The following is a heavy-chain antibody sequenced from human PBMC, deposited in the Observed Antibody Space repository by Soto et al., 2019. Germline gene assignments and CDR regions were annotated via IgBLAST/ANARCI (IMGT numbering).Heavy chain of an antibody. CDR1: GGSISSDDYY. D-gene: IGHD3-10*01. V-gene: IGHV4-30-4*01. Sequence: PSETLSLTCAVSGGSISSDDYYWGWIRQAPGTGLEWIGYIYYGGNTYYNPSLKSRVIMSVDTSKNQFSMKLTSVTAADTAVYFCAREGSMFRGVSDVWGQGSTGTVSS. J-gene: IGHJ6*02. CDR3: AREGSMFRGVSDV. CDR2: IYYGGNT.